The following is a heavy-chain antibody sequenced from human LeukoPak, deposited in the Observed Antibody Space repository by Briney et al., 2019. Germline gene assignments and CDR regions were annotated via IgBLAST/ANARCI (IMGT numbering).Heavy chain of an antibody. CDR1: GGSISSDF. CDR2: MYHTGIS. CDR3: ARSSYRHSYGSDY. J-gene: IGHJ4*02. D-gene: IGHD5-18*01. V-gene: IGHV4-4*08. Sequence: PSETLSLTCTVSGGSISSDFWSWIRQPPGKGLEWIGYMYHTGISNYNPSLKSRVTISVDTSKNQFSLKLSSVTAADTAVYYCARSSYRHSYGSDYWGQGTLVTVSS.